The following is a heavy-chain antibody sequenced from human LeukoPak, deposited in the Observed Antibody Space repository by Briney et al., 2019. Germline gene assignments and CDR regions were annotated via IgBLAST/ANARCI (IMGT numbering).Heavy chain of an antibody. D-gene: IGHD4-17*01. V-gene: IGHV1-2*02. J-gene: IGHJ5*02. CDR2: INPSSGGT. Sequence: ASVKVSCKASGYTFTGYYMHWVRQAPGQGLKWMGWINPSSGGTNYAQKFQDRVTMTRDTSISTAYMELSRLISDDTAVYYCARQMTTANNWFDPWGQGTLVTVPP. CDR3: ARQMTTANNWFDP. CDR1: GYTFTGYY.